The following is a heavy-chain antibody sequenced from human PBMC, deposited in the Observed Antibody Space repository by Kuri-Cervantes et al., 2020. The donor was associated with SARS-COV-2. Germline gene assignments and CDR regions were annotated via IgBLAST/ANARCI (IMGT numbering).Heavy chain of an antibody. J-gene: IGHJ3*02. D-gene: IGHD2-2*01. CDR2: IIPILGIA. V-gene: IGHV1-69*10. CDR1: GYTFTSYG. Sequence: SVKVSCKASGYTFTSYGISWVRQAPGQGLEWMGGIIPILGIANYAQKFQGRVTITADKSTSTAYMELSSLRSEDTAVYYRARGGIVVVPAATGAFDIWGQGTMVTVSS. CDR3: ARGGIVVVPAATGAFDI.